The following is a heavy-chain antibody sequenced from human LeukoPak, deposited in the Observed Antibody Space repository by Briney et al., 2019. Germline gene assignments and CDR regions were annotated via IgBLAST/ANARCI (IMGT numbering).Heavy chain of an antibody. Sequence: APVKVSCKASGYTFFNYAIHWVRQAPGQRLEWMGWINTRNGNTYYSQEFQGRVTITRDTSASTAYMELSSLRSEDMAVYYCAKDSGAGWYEFQWGQGTLVTVSS. D-gene: IGHD6-19*01. CDR1: GYTFFNYA. CDR3: AKDSGAGWYEFQ. J-gene: IGHJ4*02. CDR2: INTRNGNT. V-gene: IGHV1-3*03.